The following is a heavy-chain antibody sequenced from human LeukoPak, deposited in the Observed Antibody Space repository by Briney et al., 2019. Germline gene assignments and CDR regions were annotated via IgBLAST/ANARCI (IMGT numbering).Heavy chain of an antibody. V-gene: IGHV1-24*01. J-gene: IGHJ4*02. Sequence: GSVKVSCKVSGYTLTDLSMHWVRQAPGEGLEWMGGFDPQDGETIYAQKFQGRVTMTEDTSTDTAYMELSSLRSEDTAVYYCATFIPHTYYYDSSGPLDYWGQGTLVTVSS. D-gene: IGHD3-22*01. CDR3: ATFIPHTYYYDSSGPLDY. CDR1: GYTLTDLS. CDR2: FDPQDGET.